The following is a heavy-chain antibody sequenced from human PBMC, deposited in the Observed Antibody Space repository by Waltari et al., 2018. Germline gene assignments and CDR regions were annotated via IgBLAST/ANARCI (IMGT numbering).Heavy chain of an antibody. V-gene: IGHV3-74*03. CDR1: GFPSRSYW. D-gene: IGHD3-3*02. J-gene: IGHJ6*02. Sequence: EVQLVESGGGLVQPGGSLRLSCAASGFPSRSYWRQWVRQAPGKGLVWVSRSNLEGRSTTYADSVKGRFTISRDNAKITLSLQMNSLRAEDTAVYYCARGSFLEWLGGMDVWGQGTTVSVS. CDR3: ARGSFLEWLGGMDV. CDR2: SNLEGRST.